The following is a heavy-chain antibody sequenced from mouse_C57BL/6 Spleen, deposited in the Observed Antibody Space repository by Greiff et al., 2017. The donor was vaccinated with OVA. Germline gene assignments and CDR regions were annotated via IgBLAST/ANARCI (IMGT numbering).Heavy chain of an antibody. Sequence: VQLQQSGPELVKPGASVKLSCKASGYSFTGYYMNWVKQSPEKSLEWIGEINPSTGGTTYNQKFKAKATLTVDKSSSTAYMQLKSLTSEDSAVYYCARDYYGSFAYWGQGTLVTVSA. J-gene: IGHJ3*01. CDR3: ARDYYGSFAY. V-gene: IGHV1-42*01. D-gene: IGHD1-1*01. CDR2: INPSTGGT. CDR1: GYSFTGYY.